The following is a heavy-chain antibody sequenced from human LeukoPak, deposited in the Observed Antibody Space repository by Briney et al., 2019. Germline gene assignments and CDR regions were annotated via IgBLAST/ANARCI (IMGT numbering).Heavy chain of an antibody. CDR2: IYYSGST. J-gene: IGHJ4*02. V-gene: IGHV4-59*01. CDR1: GGSMSPYH. Sequence: SETLSLTCTVSGGSMSPYHWSWIRQPPGKGLEWIGYIYYSGSTNYNPSLKSRVTISVDTSKNQFSLKLSSVTAADTAVYYCARSPKGFWSGYYSQPFDYWGQGTLVTVSS. CDR3: ARSPKGFWSGYYSQPFDY. D-gene: IGHD3-3*01.